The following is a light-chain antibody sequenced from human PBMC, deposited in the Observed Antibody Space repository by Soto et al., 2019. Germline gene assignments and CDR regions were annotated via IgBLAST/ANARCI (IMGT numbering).Light chain of an antibody. CDR3: QTWGTGIQV. CDR2: LNSDGSH. J-gene: IGLJ2*01. V-gene: IGLV4-69*01. CDR1: SGHNSYA. Sequence: QLVLTQSPSASASLGASVKLTCTLSSGHNSYAIAWHQQQPEKGPRYLMKLNSDGSHSKGDGIPDRFSGSSSGAERYLTISSLQSEDEADYCCQTWGTGIQVFGGGTKVTVL.